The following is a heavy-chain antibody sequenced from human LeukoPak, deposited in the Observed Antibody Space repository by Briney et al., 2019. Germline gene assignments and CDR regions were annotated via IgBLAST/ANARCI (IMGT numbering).Heavy chain of an antibody. CDR1: GFTFDNYI. CDR3: ARDGDFDY. V-gene: IGHV3-48*01. Sequence: GGSLRLSCAASGFTFDNYIMNWVRRAPGKGLEWVSYISSSSSTIYYADSVKGRFTISRDNAKNSLYLQMNSLRAEDTAVYYCARDGDFDYWGQGTLVTVSS. CDR2: ISSSSSTI. J-gene: IGHJ4*02. D-gene: IGHD7-27*01.